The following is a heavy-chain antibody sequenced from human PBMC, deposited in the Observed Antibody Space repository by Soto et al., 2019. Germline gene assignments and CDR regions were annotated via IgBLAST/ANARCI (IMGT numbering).Heavy chain of an antibody. Sequence: GGSLRLSCAASGFTFSSYSMNWVRQAPGKGLEWVSYISSSSSTIYYADSVKGRFTISRDNAKNSLYLQMNSLRAEDTAVYYCARGFGDGDYDYYYYYMDVWGKGTTVTVSS. CDR2: ISSSSSTI. D-gene: IGHD4-17*01. CDR1: GFTFSSYS. V-gene: IGHV3-48*01. CDR3: ARGFGDGDYDYYYYYMDV. J-gene: IGHJ6*03.